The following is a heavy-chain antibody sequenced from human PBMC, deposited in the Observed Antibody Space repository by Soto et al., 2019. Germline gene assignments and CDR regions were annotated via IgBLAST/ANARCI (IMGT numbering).Heavy chain of an antibody. CDR1: GGTFSSHG. V-gene: IGHV1-69*06. D-gene: IGHD1-26*01. CDR2: IIPTFGTP. Sequence: QVQLVQSGTVVQRRGSSVKVSCQASGGTFSSHGMAWVRQAPGQGLEWMGGIIPTFGTPTYAPKFQGRVTITADKSTNTAYMVLSSLRSEDTVFYYWARERSAPYFDFWGPGTLITVSS. J-gene: IGHJ4*02. CDR3: ARERSAPYFDF.